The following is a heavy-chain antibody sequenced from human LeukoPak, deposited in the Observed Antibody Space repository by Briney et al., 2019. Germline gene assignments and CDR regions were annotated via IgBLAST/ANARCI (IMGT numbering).Heavy chain of an antibody. V-gene: IGHV1-2*02. Sequence: ASVKVSCKASGYTFTGYYMHWVRQAPGQGLEWMGWINPNSGGTNYAQKFQGRVTMTRDTSISTAYMELSRLRSDDTAVYYCARGVSYYYDSSGYYLGDWFDPWGQGTLVTVSS. D-gene: IGHD3-22*01. CDR2: INPNSGGT. CDR1: GYTFTGYY. CDR3: ARGVSYYYDSSGYYLGDWFDP. J-gene: IGHJ5*02.